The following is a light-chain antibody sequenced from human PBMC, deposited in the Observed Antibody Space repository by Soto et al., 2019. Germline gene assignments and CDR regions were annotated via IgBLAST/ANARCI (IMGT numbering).Light chain of an antibody. CDR2: GAS. J-gene: IGKJ4*01. V-gene: IGKV3-20*01. CDR1: QSVSSSY. CDR3: QQYGSSLLT. Sequence: EIVLTQSPGTLSFSPGERATLSCRASQSVSSSYLAWYQQKPGQAPRLLIYGASSRATGIPDRFSGSGSGTDFTLTISRLEPEDFAVYYCQQYGSSLLTFGGGTKV.